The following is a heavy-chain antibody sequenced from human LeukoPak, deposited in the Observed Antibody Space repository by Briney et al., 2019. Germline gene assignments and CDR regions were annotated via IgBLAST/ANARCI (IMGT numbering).Heavy chain of an antibody. Sequence: ASVKVSCKASGGTFSSYAISWVRQAPGQGLEWMGGIIPIFGTANYAQKFQGRVTITTDESTSTAYMELSSLRSEDTAVYYCASCPQTYYYESYFDYWGQGTLVTVSS. V-gene: IGHV1-69*05. CDR3: ASCPQTYYYESYFDY. CDR2: IIPIFGTA. J-gene: IGHJ4*02. CDR1: GGTFSSYA. D-gene: IGHD3-22*01.